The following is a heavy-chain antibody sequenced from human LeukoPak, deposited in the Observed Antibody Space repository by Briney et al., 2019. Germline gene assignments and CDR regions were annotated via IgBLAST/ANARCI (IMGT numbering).Heavy chain of an antibody. D-gene: IGHD2-15*01. J-gene: IGHJ6*02. CDR1: GFTFSSYG. V-gene: IGHV3-33*07. Sequence: GGSLRLSCAASGFTFSSYGMYWVRQAPDKGLEWVAFILYDGNNKYYADSVKGRFTVSRDNSKNTLYLQMNSLRAEDTALYYCAKAVSTTGQYYYYGMDVWGQGTTVTVSS. CDR3: AKAVSTTGQYYYYGMDV. CDR2: ILYDGNNK.